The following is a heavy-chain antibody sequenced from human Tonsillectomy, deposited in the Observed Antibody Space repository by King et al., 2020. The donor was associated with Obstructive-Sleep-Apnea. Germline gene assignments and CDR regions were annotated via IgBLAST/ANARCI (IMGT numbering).Heavy chain of an antibody. CDR2: INPNSGGI. Sequence: HVQLVQSGAEVKNPGASVKVSCKASGYTFTGYYMHWVRQAPGQGLEWMGWINPNSGGINYAQKFQGRVTMTRDTSITTAYMELNRLKSDDTAVYYCARENTHTAGWSNGPDGNDYWGQGTLITVSS. V-gene: IGHV1-2*02. D-gene: IGHD6-19*01. CDR1: GYTFTGYY. J-gene: IGHJ4*02. CDR3: ARENTHTAGWSNGPDGNDY.